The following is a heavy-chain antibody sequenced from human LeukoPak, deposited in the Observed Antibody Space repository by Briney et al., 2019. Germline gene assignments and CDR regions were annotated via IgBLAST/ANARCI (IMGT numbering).Heavy chain of an antibody. CDR3: ARGQGYCSGGSCYRAYDAFDI. D-gene: IGHD2-15*01. CDR2: INHSGST. V-gene: IGHV4-34*01. J-gene: IGHJ3*02. Sequence: SETLSLTCAVYSGSFSGYYWSWIRQPPGKGLEWIGEINHSGSTNYNPSLKSRVTISVDTSKNQFSLKLSSVTAADTAVYYCARGQGYCSGGSCYRAYDAFDIWGQGTMVTVSS. CDR1: SGSFSGYY.